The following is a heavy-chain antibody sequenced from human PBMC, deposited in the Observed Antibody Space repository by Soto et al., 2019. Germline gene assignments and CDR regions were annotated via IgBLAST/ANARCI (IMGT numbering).Heavy chain of an antibody. J-gene: IGHJ6*02. Sequence: EVQLVESGGGLVKPGGSLRLSCAASGFTFSSYSMNWVRQAPGKGLEWVSSISSSSSYIYYADSVKGRFTISRDNAKNSLYLHMNSLRAEATAMYYCARVATTGTTSRYYAMDVWGQGTTVTVSS. CDR2: ISSSSSYI. CDR3: ARVATTGTTSRYYAMDV. D-gene: IGHD1-1*01. V-gene: IGHV3-21*01. CDR1: GFTFSSYS.